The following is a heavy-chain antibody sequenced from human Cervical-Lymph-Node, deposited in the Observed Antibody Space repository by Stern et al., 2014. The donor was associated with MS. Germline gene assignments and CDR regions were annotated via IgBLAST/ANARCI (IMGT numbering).Heavy chain of an antibody. CDR1: GFSLSNSG. CDR3: MGVGDAMHV. V-gene: IGHV3-30*03. CDR2: MSFVGGNK. Sequence: MQLVESGGGVVQPGRSLTLSCAASGFSLSNSGMHWVRQAPGKGLEWVAVMSFVGGNKKYGDSVKGRFSISRDMANNTLFLQMNSLRPEDTAVYYCMGVGDAMHVWGQGPRSLSP. J-gene: IGHJ6*02.